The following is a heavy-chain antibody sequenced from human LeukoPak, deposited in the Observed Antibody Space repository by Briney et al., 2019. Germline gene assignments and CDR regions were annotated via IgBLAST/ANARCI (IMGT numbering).Heavy chain of an antibody. V-gene: IGHV4-38-2*02. J-gene: IGHJ5*02. CDR2: IHERGSA. CDR1: GHSFDTDSF. D-gene: IGHD6-6*01. CDR3: ARAARPSNNWFDP. Sequence: ETLSLTSIISGHSFDTDSFWGWIRQPPGKGLEWIGSIHERGSAFYNPSLKGRVAISIDTSKNQFSLKVNFVTAADTAVYCCARAARPSNNWFDPWGQGTLVTVSS.